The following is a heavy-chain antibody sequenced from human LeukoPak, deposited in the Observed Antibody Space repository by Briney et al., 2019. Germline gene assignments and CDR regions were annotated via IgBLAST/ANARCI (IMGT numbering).Heavy chain of an antibody. CDR3: TRESGAFSPFGF. Sequence: PSGTLSLTCAVSGGSIMTTNWWSWVRQPPGKGLEWIGEVDLKGATNYNPSLESRVSMSIDTSNNQMSLKLTSVIAADTAFYYCTRESGAFSPFGFWGQGTLVTVSS. J-gene: IGHJ4*02. CDR2: VDLKGAT. V-gene: IGHV4-4*02. D-gene: IGHD1-26*01. CDR1: GGSIMTTNW.